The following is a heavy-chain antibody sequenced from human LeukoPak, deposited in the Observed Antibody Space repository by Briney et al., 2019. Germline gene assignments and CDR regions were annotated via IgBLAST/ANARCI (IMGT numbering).Heavy chain of an antibody. Sequence: GGSLRLSCAASGFTFDDYAMHWARQASGKGLEWVSGISWNSGSIGYADSVKGRFTISRDNAKNSLYLQMNSLRAEDTALYYCAKDRYYYGMDVWGQGTTVTVSS. CDR2: ISWNSGSI. CDR1: GFTFDDYA. J-gene: IGHJ6*02. CDR3: AKDRYYYGMDV. V-gene: IGHV3-9*01.